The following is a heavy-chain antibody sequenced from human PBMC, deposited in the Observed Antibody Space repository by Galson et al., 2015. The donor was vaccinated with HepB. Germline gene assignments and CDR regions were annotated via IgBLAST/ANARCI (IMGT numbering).Heavy chain of an antibody. V-gene: IGHV3-15*01. CDR3: TAAKHGVVILLDY. CDR1: GFSFSNAW. CDR2: IKSITDGGTA. J-gene: IGHJ4*02. D-gene: IGHD3-3*01. Sequence: SLRLSCAASGFSFSNAWMSWVRQAPGKGLEWVGRIKSITDGGTADYVAPVKGRFTISRDDSKNTLYLQMNSLKTEDTAVYYCTAAKHGVVILLDYWGQGTLVTVSS.